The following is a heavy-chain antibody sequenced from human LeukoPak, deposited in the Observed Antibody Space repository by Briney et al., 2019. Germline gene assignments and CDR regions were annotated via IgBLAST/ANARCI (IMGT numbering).Heavy chain of an antibody. J-gene: IGHJ4*02. CDR2: ISWDGGST. CDR3: AKNQRFLEWLLYD. D-gene: IGHD3-3*01. V-gene: IGHV3-43D*03. Sequence: PGGSLRLSCAASGFTFDDYAMHWVRQAPGKGLEWVSLISWDGGSTYYADSVKVRFTISRDNSKNSLYLQMNSLRAEDTALYYCAKNQRFLEWLLYDWGQGTLVTVSS. CDR1: GFTFDDYA.